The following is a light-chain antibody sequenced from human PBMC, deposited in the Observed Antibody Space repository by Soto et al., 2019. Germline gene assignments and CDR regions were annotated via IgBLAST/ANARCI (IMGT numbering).Light chain of an antibody. CDR3: QQYINFPYT. V-gene: IGKV1-5*01. J-gene: IGKJ2*01. Sequence: DIQMTQSPSTLSASVGDRVTITCRASQTISSWLAWYQQKPGKAPDLLIYDASRLQDGVPSRFSGRGAGTEFTLAISGLQRVDFATYCCQQYINFPYTFGQGTKLEIK. CDR2: DAS. CDR1: QTISSW.